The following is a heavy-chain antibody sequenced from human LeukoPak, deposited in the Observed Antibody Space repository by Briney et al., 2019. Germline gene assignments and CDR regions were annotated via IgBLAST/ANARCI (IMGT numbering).Heavy chain of an antibody. Sequence: ASVKVSCKASGYTFTSYGISWVRQAPGQGLEWMGWISAYNGSTNYAQKLQGRVTMTTDTSTSTAYMELRSLRSDGTAVYYCARGYCSSTSCSNFDYWGQGTLVTVSS. CDR3: ARGYCSSTSCSNFDY. V-gene: IGHV1-18*01. J-gene: IGHJ4*02. CDR2: ISAYNGST. CDR1: GYTFTSYG. D-gene: IGHD2-2*01.